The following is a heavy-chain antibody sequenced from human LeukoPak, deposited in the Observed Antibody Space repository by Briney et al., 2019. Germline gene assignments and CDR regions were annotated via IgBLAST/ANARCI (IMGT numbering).Heavy chain of an antibody. Sequence: GGSLRLSCAASGFTFSSYEMNWVRQAPGKGLEWVSYISSSGSTIYYADSVKGRFTISRDNSKNTLYLQMNSLRAEDTAVYYCAKAIVVYCGGDCYLGYWGQGTLVTVSS. V-gene: IGHV3-48*03. J-gene: IGHJ4*02. CDR2: ISSSGSTI. CDR1: GFTFSSYE. CDR3: AKAIVVYCGGDCYLGY. D-gene: IGHD2-21*02.